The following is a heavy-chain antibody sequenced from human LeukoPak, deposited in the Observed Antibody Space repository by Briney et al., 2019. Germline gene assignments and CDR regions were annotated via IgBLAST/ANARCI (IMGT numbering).Heavy chain of an antibody. V-gene: IGHV3-23*01. CDR2: IGSGDGST. CDR1: GFTFSIYA. D-gene: IGHD1-26*01. CDR3: AKDLTVGATTSYYFDN. J-gene: IGHJ4*02. Sequence: GGSLRLSCAASGFTFSIYAMSWVRQAPGKGLEWVSAIGSGDGSTYYADSVKGRFTISRDNSKNTLYLQMNSLKAEDTALYYCAKDLTVGATTSYYFDNWGQGTQVTVSS.